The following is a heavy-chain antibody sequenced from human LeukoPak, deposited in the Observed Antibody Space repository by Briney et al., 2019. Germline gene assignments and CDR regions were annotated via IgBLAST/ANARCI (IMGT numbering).Heavy chain of an antibody. D-gene: IGHD3-10*01. CDR1: GGTFSSYA. CDR2: IIPVLGTT. V-gene: IGHV1-69*05. Sequence: GASVKVSCKAFGGTFSSYAISWVRQAPGQGLEWMGGIIPVLGTTNYAQNFKGRITITTDESTSTPYMELSSLRSEDTAVYYCARDLSSWDGSGSYFSRFRHWGQGTLVTVSS. CDR3: ARDLSSWDGSGSYFSRFRH. J-gene: IGHJ4*02.